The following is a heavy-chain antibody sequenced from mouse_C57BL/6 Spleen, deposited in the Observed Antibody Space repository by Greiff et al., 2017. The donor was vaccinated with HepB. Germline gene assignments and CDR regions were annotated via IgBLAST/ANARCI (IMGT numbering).Heavy chain of an antibody. Sequence: EVHLVESGGGLVKPGGSLKLSCAASGFTFSDYGMHWVRQAPEKGLEWVAYISSGSSTIYYADTVKGRFTISRDNAKNTLFLQMTSLRSEDTAMYYCARNWEDYFDYWGQGTTLTVSS. D-gene: IGHD4-1*01. V-gene: IGHV5-17*01. CDR2: ISSGSSTI. J-gene: IGHJ2*01. CDR1: GFTFSDYG. CDR3: ARNWEDYFDY.